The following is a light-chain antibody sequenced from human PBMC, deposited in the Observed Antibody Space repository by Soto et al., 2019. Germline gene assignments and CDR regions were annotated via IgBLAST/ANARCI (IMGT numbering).Light chain of an antibody. Sequence: SVRTPPASVCGSPGQSIPISCTVTNRYVYSYNYVSWYQHHPGKAPKLMISEVSNRPSGISNRFSGSKSGDTDFLIISGLQAEDEDDYYCSSSAITSAAIYVFGTGTQVTVL. CDR2: EVS. CDR1: NRYVYSYNY. CDR3: SSSAITSAAIYV. V-gene: IGLV2-14*01. J-gene: IGLJ1*01.